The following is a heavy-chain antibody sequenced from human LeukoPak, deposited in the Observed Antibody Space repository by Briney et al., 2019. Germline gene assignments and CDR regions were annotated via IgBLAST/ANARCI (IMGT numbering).Heavy chain of an antibody. CDR1: GGSLSNYK. CDR3: ARYGSGSTHFDY. D-gene: IGHD3-10*01. V-gene: IGHV4-59*08. J-gene: IGHJ4*02. Sequence: PSETLSLTCTVSGGSLSNYKWSWLRQPPGKALEWIGYISYSGSTNYKSSLKSRVTISLDTSKNQFSLKLSSVTAADTAVYYCARYGSGSTHFDYWGQGTLVTVSS. CDR2: ISYSGST.